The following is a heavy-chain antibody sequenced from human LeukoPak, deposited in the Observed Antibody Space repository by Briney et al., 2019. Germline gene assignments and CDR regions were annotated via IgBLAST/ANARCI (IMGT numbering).Heavy chain of an antibody. V-gene: IGHV1-2*02. D-gene: IGHD3-22*01. CDR2: INPNSGGT. Sequence: GASVKVSCKASGYTFTGYYMHWVRQAPGQGLEWMGWINPNSGGTNYAQKFQGRVTITADESTSTAYMELSSLRSEDTAVYYCASPSYDSSGYYYAYWGQGTLVTVSS. CDR3: ASPSYDSSGYYYAY. CDR1: GYTFTGYY. J-gene: IGHJ4*02.